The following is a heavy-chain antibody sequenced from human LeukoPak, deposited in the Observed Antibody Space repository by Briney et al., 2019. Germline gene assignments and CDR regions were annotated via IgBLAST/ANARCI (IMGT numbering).Heavy chain of an antibody. CDR1: GFTFSNYW. D-gene: IGHD3-10*01. Sequence: PGGSLRLSCAASGFTFSNYWMHWVRQAPGKGLVWVSRISSDGRSTSYADSVKGRFTISRDNAKNTLYLQMDSLRAEDTAVYYCARLTVIRGVTVDYWGQGTLVTVSS. CDR3: ARLTVIRGVTVDY. J-gene: IGHJ4*02. V-gene: IGHV3-74*01. CDR2: ISSDGRST.